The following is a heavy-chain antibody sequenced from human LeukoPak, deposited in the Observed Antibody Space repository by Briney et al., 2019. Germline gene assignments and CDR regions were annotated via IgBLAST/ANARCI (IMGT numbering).Heavy chain of an antibody. J-gene: IGHJ4*02. D-gene: IGHD6-19*01. CDR2: IRYDGSNK. Sequence: GGSLRLSCAASGFTFSSYGMHWVRQAPGKGLEWVAFIRYDGSNKYYADSVKGRFTISRDNSKNTLYLQMNSLRAEDTAVYYCAKDFNPRYSSGWVFDYWGQGTLVTVSS. V-gene: IGHV3-30*02. CDR3: AKDFNPRYSSGWVFDY. CDR1: GFTFSSYG.